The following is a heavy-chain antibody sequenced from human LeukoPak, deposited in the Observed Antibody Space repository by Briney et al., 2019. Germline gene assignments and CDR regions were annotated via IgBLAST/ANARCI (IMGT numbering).Heavy chain of an antibody. V-gene: IGHV4-39*01. CDR2: IYYSGST. CDR3: ARQGRIAARHTGFDY. J-gene: IGHJ4*02. D-gene: IGHD6-6*01. CDR1: GGSISSSSYY. Sequence: SETLSLTCTVSGGSISSSSYYWGWICQPPGKGLEWIGSIYYSGSTYYNPSLKSRVTISVDTSKNQFSLKLSSVTAADTAVYYCARQGRIAARHTGFDYWGQGTLVTVSS.